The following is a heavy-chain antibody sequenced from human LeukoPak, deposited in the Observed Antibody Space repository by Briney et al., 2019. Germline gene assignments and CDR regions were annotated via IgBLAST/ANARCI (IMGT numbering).Heavy chain of an antibody. V-gene: IGHV1-69*04. J-gene: IGHJ4*02. Sequence: SVKVSCNASGGTFSSYAISWVRQAPGQGLEWMGRIIPILGIANYAQKFQGRVMITADKSTSTAYMELSSLRSEDTAVYYCARDLAVAGTGDYWGQGTLVTVSS. D-gene: IGHD6-19*01. CDR2: IIPILGIA. CDR3: ARDLAVAGTGDY. CDR1: GGTFSSYA.